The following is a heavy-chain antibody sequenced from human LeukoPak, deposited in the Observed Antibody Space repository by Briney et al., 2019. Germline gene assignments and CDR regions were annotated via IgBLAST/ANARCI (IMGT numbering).Heavy chain of an antibody. CDR2: ISSGGGTI. Sequence: PGGSLRLSCVASRFSFSNYAINWVRQAPGKGLEWVSAISSGGGTIFYADSVKGRFAISRDNSKSMLYLQMTSLRAEDTAVYYCAKTYVDTTFFDSWGQGTRVTLS. CDR1: RFSFSNYA. D-gene: IGHD5-18*01. CDR3: AKTYVDTTFFDS. J-gene: IGHJ4*02. V-gene: IGHV3-23*01.